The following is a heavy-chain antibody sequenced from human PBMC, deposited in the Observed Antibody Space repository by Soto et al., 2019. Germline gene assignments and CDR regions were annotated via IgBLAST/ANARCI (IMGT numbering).Heavy chain of an antibody. J-gene: IGHJ1*01. Sequence: GGSLRLFCSASGFTFSSFAMHWVRQAPGKGLEYVSAISSNGGSTYYADSVKGRFTISRDNSKNTLYLQMSSLRAEDTAVYYWVKSAYSSSPTFQHWGQGTLVTVSS. D-gene: IGHD6-6*01. CDR3: VKSAYSSSPTFQH. V-gene: IGHV3-64D*08. CDR2: ISSNGGST. CDR1: GFTFSSFA.